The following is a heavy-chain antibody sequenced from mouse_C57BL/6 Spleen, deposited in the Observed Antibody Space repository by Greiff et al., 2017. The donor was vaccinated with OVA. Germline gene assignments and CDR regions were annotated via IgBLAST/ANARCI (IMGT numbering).Heavy chain of an antibody. CDR2: IWSGGST. D-gene: IGHD1-1*01. CDR3: ASTVVESPYYAMDY. V-gene: IGHV2-2*01. Sequence: QVQLKESGPGLVQPSQSLSITCTVSGFSLTSYGVHWVRQSPGKGLEWLGVIWSGGSTDYNAAFISRLSISKDNSTSQVFFKMNSLQADDTAIYYCASTVVESPYYAMDYWGQGTSVTVSS. J-gene: IGHJ4*01. CDR1: GFSLTSYG.